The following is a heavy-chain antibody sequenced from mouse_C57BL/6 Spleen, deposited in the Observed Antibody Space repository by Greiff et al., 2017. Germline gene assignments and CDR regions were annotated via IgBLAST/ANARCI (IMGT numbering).Heavy chain of an antibody. CDR3: ARGAAHDY. D-gene: IGHD3-2*02. CDR2: INPNNGGT. J-gene: IGHJ2*01. V-gene: IGHV1-26*01. Sequence: EVQLQQSGPELVKSGASVKISCKASGYTFTDYYMNWVKQSHGKSLEWIGDINPNNGGTSYNQKFKGKATLTVAKSSSTAYMELRSLTSEDSAVYYCARGAAHDYWGQGTTLTVSS. CDR1: GYTFTDYY.